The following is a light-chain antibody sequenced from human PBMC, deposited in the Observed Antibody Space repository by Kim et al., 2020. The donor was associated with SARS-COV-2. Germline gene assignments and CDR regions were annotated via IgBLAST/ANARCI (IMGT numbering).Light chain of an antibody. Sequence: QSALTQPHSASGSPGQSVAISCTGTSSDIGTYNHVSWYQQHPGKAPKLLIYDVSKRPSGVPDRFSACKSGNTASLTVSGLQAEDEADYYCSSYAGTNNVIFGGGTQLTVL. CDR1: SSDIGTYNH. CDR2: DVS. V-gene: IGLV2-8*01. CDR3: SSYAGTNNVI. J-gene: IGLJ2*01.